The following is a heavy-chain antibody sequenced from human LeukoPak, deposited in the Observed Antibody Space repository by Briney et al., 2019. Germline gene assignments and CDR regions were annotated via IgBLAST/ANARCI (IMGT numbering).Heavy chain of an antibody. CDR1: GFTFSSYA. D-gene: IGHD1-26*01. Sequence: GGSLRLSCAASGFTFSSYAMSWVRQAPGKGLEWVSANSGSGGSTYYADSVKGRFTISRDNSKNTLYLQMNSLRAEDTAVYYCAKDLGWELTNFDYWGQGTLVTVSS. J-gene: IGHJ4*02. CDR2: NSGSGGST. V-gene: IGHV3-23*01. CDR3: AKDLGWELTNFDY.